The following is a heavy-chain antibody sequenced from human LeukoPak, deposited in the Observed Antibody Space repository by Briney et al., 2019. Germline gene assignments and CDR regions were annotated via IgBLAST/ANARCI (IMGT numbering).Heavy chain of an antibody. CDR3: TTDLPRSTSCSHDY. D-gene: IGHD2/OR15-2a*01. CDR1: GFTFSNSW. CDR2: IKRDIDGGTT. V-gene: IGHV3-15*01. J-gene: IGHJ4*02. Sequence: GGSLRPSCAASGFTFSNSWMLWVRQAPGRGLEWVGRIKRDIDGGTTDYAAPVKGRFTITRDDSENTLYLQMNSLKTEDTAVYYCTTDLPRSTSCSHDYWGQGTQVTVSS.